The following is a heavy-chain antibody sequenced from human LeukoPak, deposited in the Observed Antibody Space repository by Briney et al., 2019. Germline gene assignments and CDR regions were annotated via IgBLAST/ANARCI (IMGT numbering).Heavy chain of an antibody. CDR3: AKDQWLVHGRGQFDY. Sequence: GGSLRLSCAASGFSFSGHWMNWVRQPPGKGLEWVANTKTDGSEKYYVDSVKGRFTISRDDAKRTVDLQMDNLRAEDTAVYYCAKDQWLVHGRGQFDYWGQGTLVTVSS. CDR2: TKTDGSEK. D-gene: IGHD6-19*01. V-gene: IGHV3-7*05. CDR1: GFSFSGHW. J-gene: IGHJ4*02.